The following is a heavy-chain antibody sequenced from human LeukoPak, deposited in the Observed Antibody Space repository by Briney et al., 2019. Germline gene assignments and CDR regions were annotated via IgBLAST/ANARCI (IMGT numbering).Heavy chain of an antibody. Sequence: GGSLRLSCAASGFIFENYAMHWVRQAPGKGLEWVSGISWNSGSIGYADSVKGRFTISRDNAKNSLYLQMNSLRAEDTALYYCAKDIQNYYYYGMDVWGQGTTVTVSS. CDR3: AKDIQNYYYYGMDV. J-gene: IGHJ6*02. CDR1: GFIFENYA. V-gene: IGHV3-9*01. CDR2: ISWNSGSI.